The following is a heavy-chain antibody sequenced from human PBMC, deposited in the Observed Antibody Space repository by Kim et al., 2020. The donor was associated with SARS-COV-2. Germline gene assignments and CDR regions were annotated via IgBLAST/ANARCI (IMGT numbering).Heavy chain of an antibody. CDR1: GGTFSSYA. CDR3: ARGTRTYCSSTSCYNRWAFDI. J-gene: IGHJ3*02. Sequence: SVKVSCKASGGTFSSYAISWVRQAPGQGLEWMGRIIPILGIANYAQKFQGRVTITADKSTSTAYMELSSLRSEDTAVYYCARGTRTYCSSTSCYNRWAFDIWGQGTMVTVSS. CDR2: IIPILGIA. V-gene: IGHV1-69*04. D-gene: IGHD2-2*02.